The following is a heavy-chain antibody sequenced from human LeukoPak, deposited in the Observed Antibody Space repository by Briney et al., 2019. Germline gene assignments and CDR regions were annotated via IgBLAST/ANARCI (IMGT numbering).Heavy chain of an antibody. V-gene: IGHV3-21*01. CDR3: ARDPTSSWETAFDI. D-gene: IGHD1-26*01. CDR1: GFTFSSYE. Sequence: PGGSLSLSCAAPGFTFSSYEMNWVRQAPGKGLEWVSSIDSSSRYIYYADSVKGRFTISRDNAKNSLYLQMNSLRAEDTAVYYCARDPTSSWETAFDIWGQGTMVTVSS. CDR2: IDSSSRYI. J-gene: IGHJ3*02.